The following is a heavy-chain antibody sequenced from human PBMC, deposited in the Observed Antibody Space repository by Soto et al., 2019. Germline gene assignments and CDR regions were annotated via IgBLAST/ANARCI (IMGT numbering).Heavy chain of an antibody. CDR2: IKQDGSQI. D-gene: IGHD3-3*01. Sequence: GGSLRLSCAASGFTFSNYWMTWVRQAPGKGLEWVANIKQDGSQIYFVDSLEGRFTISRDNAKKSVYLQMNSLRAEDTAVYYCARGRSVRFLEWYFPDYWGQGTLVTVSS. CDR1: GFTFSNYW. V-gene: IGHV3-7*01. CDR3: ARGRSVRFLEWYFPDY. J-gene: IGHJ4*02.